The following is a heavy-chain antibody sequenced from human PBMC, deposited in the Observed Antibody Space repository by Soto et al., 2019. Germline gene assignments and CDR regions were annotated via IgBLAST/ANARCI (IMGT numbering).Heavy chain of an antibody. CDR2: MYSNGHT. J-gene: IGHJ6*02. CDR3: ARESGSPVTYHYSYGMDV. Sequence: GWSLRLSCVASGFSVTSNYMTWVRQAPGKGPEWVSVMYSNGHTYYADSVEGGFTISRDRSSNTLYLQMTRLRREDTAVYYCARESGSPVTYHYSYGMDVWGQGTTVTVSS. V-gene: IGHV3-53*05. D-gene: IGHD4-17*01. CDR1: GFSVTSNY.